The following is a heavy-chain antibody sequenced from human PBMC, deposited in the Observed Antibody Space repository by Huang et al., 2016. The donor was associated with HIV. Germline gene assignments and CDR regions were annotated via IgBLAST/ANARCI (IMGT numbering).Heavy chain of an antibody. Sequence: QVRLVESGGGVVQTGASLTLSCSASGFPFSAYGMDWVRKAPGQGLACVSFIRDDGNNDYLRGAVKGRVTISRDNSNNTLYLRMNSLRPEDTAVYYCVKERGSSRARSSFDFWGQGTSVIVSS. J-gene: IGHJ3*01. D-gene: IGHD6-13*01. CDR3: VKERGSSRARSSFDF. CDR1: GFPFSAYG. CDR2: IRDDGNND. V-gene: IGHV3-30*02.